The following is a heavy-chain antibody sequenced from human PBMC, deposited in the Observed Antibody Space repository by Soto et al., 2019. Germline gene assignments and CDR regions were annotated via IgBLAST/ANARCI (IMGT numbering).Heavy chain of an antibody. D-gene: IGHD2-2*01. CDR3: GRDTPLAPAAPVNCCDP. CDR2: INGDETIT. Sequence: GSLRLSCAPSGFSFSPYRMHWVRQVPGKGLEWVSRINGDETITNYADSVKGRFTISRDNAKNTLYLQMSSLTAEDTAIYYCGRDTPLAPAAPVNCCDPWGXGT. CDR1: GFSFSPYR. J-gene: IGHJ5*02. V-gene: IGHV3-74*01.